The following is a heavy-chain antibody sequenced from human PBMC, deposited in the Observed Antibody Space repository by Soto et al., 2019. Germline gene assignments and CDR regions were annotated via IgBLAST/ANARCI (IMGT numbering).Heavy chain of an antibody. CDR1: GFSLSTSGVG. CDR3: ANRPHHPYKGNYFAY. D-gene: IGHD1-20*01. J-gene: IGHJ4*02. V-gene: IGHV2-5*01. Sequence: ESGPTLVNPTQTLTLTFTFSGFSLSTSGVGVGWIRQPRGKALEWLALIYWNGDKRYSPSLRSRLTITRYTSKNQVVLTMSNMDPGDTDPYYCANRPHHPYKGNYFAYWGQGTLVTVSS. CDR2: IYWNGDK.